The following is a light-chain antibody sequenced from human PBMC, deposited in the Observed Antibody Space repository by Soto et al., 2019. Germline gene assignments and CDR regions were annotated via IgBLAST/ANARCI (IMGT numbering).Light chain of an antibody. CDR3: QHSSSTPIT. Sequence: IRMTQSPSSLSASVGDRVTITCRASQSISSYLNWYQQKPGKAPNLLIYAASRLQSGVPSRFSGSGSGTDFTLTISSLQPEDFATYYCQHSSSTPITFGQGTRLDMK. CDR2: AAS. V-gene: IGKV1-39*01. CDR1: QSISSY. J-gene: IGKJ5*01.